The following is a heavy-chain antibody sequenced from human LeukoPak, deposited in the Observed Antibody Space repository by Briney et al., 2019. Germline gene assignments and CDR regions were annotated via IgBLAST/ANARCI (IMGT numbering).Heavy chain of an antibody. J-gene: IGHJ6*03. V-gene: IGHV4-34*01. Sequence: PSETLSLTCAVYGESFSGYYWSWIRQPPGKGLEWIGDITHTGSTNYNPSLKSRVAISVDTTKNQLSLKLSSVTAADTAVYYCARGGLTGTAAYYMDVWGKGTTVTVS. CDR2: ITHTGST. CDR3: ARGGLTGTAAYYMDV. CDR1: GESFSGYY. D-gene: IGHD1-20*01.